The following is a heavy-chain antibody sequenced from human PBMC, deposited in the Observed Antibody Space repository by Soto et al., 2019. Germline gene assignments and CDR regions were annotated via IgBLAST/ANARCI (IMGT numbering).Heavy chain of an antibody. CDR1: GYTFTRYT. V-gene: IGHV1-3*01. J-gene: IGHJ5*02. CDR2: INPDNGNT. CDR3: ARGIATGQLDP. D-gene: IGHD2-15*01. Sequence: QVQLVQSGAEVQKPGASVTISCKASGYTFTRYTMNWVRQAPGQRLEWMGWINPDNGNTKSSQKFQDRVIITRDTSASTAYMDLSSLRSEDTAVYYCARGIATGQLDPWGQGTLVTGAS.